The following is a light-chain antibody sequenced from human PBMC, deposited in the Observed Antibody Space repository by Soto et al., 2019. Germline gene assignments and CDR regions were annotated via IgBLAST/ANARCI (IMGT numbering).Light chain of an antibody. J-gene: IGKJ2*01. CDR1: QTISNN. CDR3: QQSNNWPHT. CDR2: GIS. V-gene: IGKV3-15*01. Sequence: EVVMTQSPTTLSVSPGERVTLSCRASQTISNNLAWYRKKPGQAPSLLIYGISTRATGLPARFSGSGSGTEFTLTISSLQSDDFALYYCQQSNNWPHTFGQGTKLEIK.